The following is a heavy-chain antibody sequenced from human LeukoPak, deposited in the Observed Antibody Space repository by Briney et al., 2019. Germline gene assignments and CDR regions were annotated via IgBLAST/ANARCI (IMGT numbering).Heavy chain of an antibody. CDR2: INTDGSST. J-gene: IGHJ4*02. D-gene: IGHD6-6*01. Sequence: GGSLRLSCAASGFTFSSYWMHWVRQAPGKGLVWVSRINTDGSSTSYADSVKGRFTISRDNAKNSLYLQMNSLRAEDTAVYYCARDQATSSSYPDYWGQGTLVTVSS. CDR3: ARDQATSSSYPDY. CDR1: GFTFSSYW. V-gene: IGHV3-74*01.